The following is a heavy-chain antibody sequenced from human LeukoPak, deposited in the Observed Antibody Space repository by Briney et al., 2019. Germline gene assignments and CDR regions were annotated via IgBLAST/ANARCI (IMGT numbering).Heavy chain of an antibody. Sequence: PGRSLRLSCAASGCTFHHYAIHWVRQVPGKGLEWVSGISWNSASIGYADSVKGRFTISRDNAKNSVYLQMNSLRAEDTALYYCAKDKAPLYSGYDWDLDFWGQGTLVTVSS. CDR1: GCTFHHYA. V-gene: IGHV3-9*01. D-gene: IGHD5-12*01. CDR2: ISWNSASI. J-gene: IGHJ4*02. CDR3: AKDKAPLYSGYDWDLDF.